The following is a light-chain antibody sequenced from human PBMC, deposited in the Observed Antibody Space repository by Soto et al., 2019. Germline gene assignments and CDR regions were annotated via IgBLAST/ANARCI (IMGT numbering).Light chain of an antibody. Sequence: DIQMTQSPSTLSASVGDRVTITCRASQSVSGCLAWYQQEPGKAPNLLIYDVSTLESGVPSRFSGSGHGTEFTLTISSLQPDDFATYYCQQYISYLLTFGGGTKVGIK. CDR3: QQYISYLLT. J-gene: IGKJ4*01. CDR2: DVS. V-gene: IGKV1-5*01. CDR1: QSVSGC.